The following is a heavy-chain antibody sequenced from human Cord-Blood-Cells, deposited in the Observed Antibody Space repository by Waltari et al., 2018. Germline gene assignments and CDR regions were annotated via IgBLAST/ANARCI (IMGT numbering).Heavy chain of an antibody. CDR2: INRSSGGT. V-gene: IGHV1-2*02. D-gene: IGHD4-4*01. J-gene: IGHJ4*02. CDR3: ATDYTFDY. CDR1: GYTFTGYY. Sequence: QVQLVQSGAEVKKPGASVKVYCKASGYTFTGYYMHWVRQAPGQGVEWVGWINRSSGGTNYAQKFQGRVTMTRDTSISTAYMELSRLRSDDTAVYYCATDYTFDYWGQGTLVTGSS.